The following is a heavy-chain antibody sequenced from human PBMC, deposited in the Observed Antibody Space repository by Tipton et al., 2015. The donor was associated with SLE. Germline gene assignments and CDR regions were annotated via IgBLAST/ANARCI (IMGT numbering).Heavy chain of an antibody. V-gene: IGHV3-7*04. CDR3: ARGGYSGSYWDAFDI. CDR1: GFTISSSW. CDR2: IKQDGSEK. J-gene: IGHJ3*02. D-gene: IGHD1-26*01. Sequence: SLRLSCSASGFTISSSWMNWVRQAPGKGLEWVANIKQDGSEKYYVDSVKGRFTISRDNAKNSLYLQMNSLRVEDTAVYYCARGGYSGSYWDAFDIWGQGTMVTVSS.